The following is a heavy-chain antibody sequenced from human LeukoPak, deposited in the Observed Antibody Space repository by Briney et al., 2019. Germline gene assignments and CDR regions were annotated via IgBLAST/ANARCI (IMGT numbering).Heavy chain of an antibody. Sequence: HPGGSLRLSCAASGFTFSSYEMNWVRQAPGKGLERISYISSSGSTIYYADSVKGRFTISRDNAKNSLYLQMNSLRAEDTAVYYCARDLSLSGSHLDYWGQGTLVTVSS. CDR1: GFTFSSYE. V-gene: IGHV3-48*03. CDR3: ARDLSLSGSHLDY. D-gene: IGHD1-26*01. CDR2: ISSSGSTI. J-gene: IGHJ4*02.